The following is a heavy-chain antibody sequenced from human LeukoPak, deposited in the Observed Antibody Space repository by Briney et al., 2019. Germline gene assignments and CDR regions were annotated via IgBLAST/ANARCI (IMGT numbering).Heavy chain of an antibody. J-gene: IGHJ4*02. CDR3: ARHSRNYYGSGSYLSH. D-gene: IGHD3-10*01. V-gene: IGHV4-61*02. CDR1: GGSISSGSYY. CDR2: IYTSGST. Sequence: SETPSLTCTVSGGSISSGSYYWSWIRQPAGKGLEWIGRIYTSGSTNYNPSLKSRVTISVDTSKNQFSLKLSSVTAADTAVYYCARHSRNYYGSGSYLSHWGQGTLVTVSS.